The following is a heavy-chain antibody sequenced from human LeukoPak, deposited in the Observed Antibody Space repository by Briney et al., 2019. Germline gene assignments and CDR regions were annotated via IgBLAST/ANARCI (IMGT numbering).Heavy chain of an antibody. CDR3: AKVVRGVIPYFGY. D-gene: IGHD3-10*01. CDR1: GFTFSSYG. Sequence: GGSLRLSCAASGFTFSSYGMHWVRQAPGKGLEWVAVISYDGSNKYYADSVKGRFTISRDNSKNTLYLQMNSLRAEDTAVYYCAKVVRGVIPYFGYWGQGTLVTVSS. V-gene: IGHV3-30*18. J-gene: IGHJ4*02. CDR2: ISYDGSNK.